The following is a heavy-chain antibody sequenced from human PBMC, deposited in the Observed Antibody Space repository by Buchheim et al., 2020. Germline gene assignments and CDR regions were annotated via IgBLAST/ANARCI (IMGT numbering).Heavy chain of an antibody. V-gene: IGHV3-30*18. CDR1: GFTFSSYG. D-gene: IGHD6-19*01. J-gene: IGHJ6*02. CDR2: ISYGGSNK. Sequence: QVQLVESGGGVVQPGRSLRLSCAASGFTFSSYGMHWVRQAPGKGLEWVAVISYGGSNKYYADSVKGRFTISRDKSQNTLYLQMNSLRAEDTAVYYCAKDLSVAGYYYYGMDVWGQGTT. CDR3: AKDLSVAGYYYYGMDV.